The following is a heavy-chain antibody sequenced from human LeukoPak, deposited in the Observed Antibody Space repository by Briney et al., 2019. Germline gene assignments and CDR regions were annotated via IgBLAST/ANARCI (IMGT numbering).Heavy chain of an antibody. V-gene: IGHV4-61*02. Sequence: SQTLSLTCTVSGGSISSGSNYWTWIRQPAGKGLEWIGSIYYSGSTYYNPSLKSRVTISVDTSKNQFSLKLSSVTAADTAVYYCARAYDSSGYYFGYWGQGTLVTVSS. J-gene: IGHJ4*02. CDR2: IYYSGST. CDR1: GGSISSGSNY. D-gene: IGHD3-22*01. CDR3: ARAYDSSGYYFGY.